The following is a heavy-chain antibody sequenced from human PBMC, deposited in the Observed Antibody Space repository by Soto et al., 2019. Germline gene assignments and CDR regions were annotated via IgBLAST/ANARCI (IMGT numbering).Heavy chain of an antibody. CDR1: GDTFNNYG. CDR2: IIPLLGTT. CDR3: ARRGLDGQRVGQGPYFDS. Sequence: QVQLVQSGAEVKQPGSSVKVSCKVSGDTFNNYGFSWVRQAPRQGLEWMGGIIPLLGTTNYAQKFQARVTISADESTRTAYMELSSLRSNDTAVYFCARRGLDGQRVGQGPYFDSWGQGTLVIVSS. D-gene: IGHD1-26*01. V-gene: IGHV1-69*01. J-gene: IGHJ4*02.